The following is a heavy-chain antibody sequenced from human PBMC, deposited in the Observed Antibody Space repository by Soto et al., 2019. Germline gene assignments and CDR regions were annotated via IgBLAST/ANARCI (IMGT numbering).Heavy chain of an antibody. J-gene: IGHJ6*02. D-gene: IGHD6-13*01. CDR3: ARVPTSSGWFHYYGMDV. CDR1: GGSISSFY. CDR2: ISSSGST. Sequence: PSETLSLTCNVSGGSISSFYWSWIRQPPGKGLEWIVSISSSGSTNYNPSLESRVTVSVDRSNKQLSLHLRSVTAADTAVYHCARVPTSSGWFHYYGMDVWGQGTTVTVSS. V-gene: IGHV4-59*01.